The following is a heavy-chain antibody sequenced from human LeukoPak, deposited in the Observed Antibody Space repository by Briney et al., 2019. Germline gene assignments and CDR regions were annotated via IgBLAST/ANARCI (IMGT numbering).Heavy chain of an antibody. J-gene: IGHJ4*02. CDR1: GFTFSSYW. D-gene: IGHD2-15*01. Sequence: GGSLRLSCAASGFTFSSYWMSWGRQAPGKGLEWVANIKQDGSEKYYVDSVKGRFTISRDNAKNSLYLQMNSLRAEDTAVYYCARAFGGFTRHTTAYFDYWGQGTLVTVSS. CDR2: IKQDGSEK. CDR3: ARAFGGFTRHTTAYFDY. V-gene: IGHV3-7*01.